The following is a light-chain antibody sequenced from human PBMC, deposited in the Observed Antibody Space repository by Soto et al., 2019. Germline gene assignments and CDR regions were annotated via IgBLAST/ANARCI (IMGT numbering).Light chain of an antibody. Sequence: EIVMTQSPATLSVSPGERATLSCRASQSVSSNLAWYQQKPGQAPRLLIYGASTRATGIPARFSGSGSGTEFTLTISSLQSEDFAVYYCQQYNNWPAXGQGTRLEIK. CDR1: QSVSSN. J-gene: IGKJ5*01. V-gene: IGKV3-15*01. CDR2: GAS. CDR3: QQYNNWPA.